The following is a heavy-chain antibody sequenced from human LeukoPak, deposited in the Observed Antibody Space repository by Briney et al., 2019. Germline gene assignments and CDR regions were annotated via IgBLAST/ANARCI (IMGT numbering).Heavy chain of an antibody. CDR2: ITNGGSTI. V-gene: IGHV3-11*01. CDR3: ARSIGLTGGGVDV. J-gene: IGHJ6*02. CDR1: GFTFSDYN. D-gene: IGHD3-9*01. Sequence: GGSLRLSRAASGFTFSDYNMNWVRQAPGKGLEWVSYITNGGSTIHHADSVKGRFTISRDNAKKTLYLQMNSLRAEDTAVYYCARSIGLTGGGVDVWGQGTTVTVSS.